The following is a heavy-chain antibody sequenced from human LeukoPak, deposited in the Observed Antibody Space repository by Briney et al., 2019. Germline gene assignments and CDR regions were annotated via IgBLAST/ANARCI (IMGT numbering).Heavy chain of an antibody. CDR1: GFTASSNY. J-gene: IGHJ4*02. V-gene: IGHV3-66*01. CDR2: IYSGGST. D-gene: IGHD6-25*01. CDR3: SNSRGSGWPCDH. Sequence: GGSLRLSCAASGFTASSNYMSWVRQAPGKGLEWVSVIYSGGSTYYADSVKGGFTISRDNAKNSLYLQMNSLRAEDTAVYYCSNSRGSGWPCDHWGQGTLVTVSS.